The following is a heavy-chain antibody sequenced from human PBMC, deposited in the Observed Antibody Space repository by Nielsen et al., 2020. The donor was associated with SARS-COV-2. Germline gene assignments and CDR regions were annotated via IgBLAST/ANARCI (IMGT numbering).Heavy chain of an antibody. Sequence: GGSLRLSCAASGFTFSSYAMHWVRQAPGKGLEWVAVISYDGSNKYYADSVKGRFTISRDNSKNTLYLQMNSLRPEDTAAYYCARDRDRGIVATIVDYWGQGTLVTVSS. CDR3: ARDRDRGIVATIVDY. V-gene: IGHV3-30*04. D-gene: IGHD5-12*01. CDR1: GFTFSSYA. CDR2: ISYDGSNK. J-gene: IGHJ4*02.